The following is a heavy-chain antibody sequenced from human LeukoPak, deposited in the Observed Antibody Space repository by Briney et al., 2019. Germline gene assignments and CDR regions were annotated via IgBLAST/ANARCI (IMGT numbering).Heavy chain of an antibody. J-gene: IGHJ3*02. V-gene: IGHV1-2*02. D-gene: IGHD3-10*01. CDR3: ARIRRVQLQANDAFDI. CDR1: GYTFTGYY. CDR2: INPNSGGT. Sequence: ASVKVSCKASGYTFTGYYMHWVRQAPGQGLEWMGWINPNSGGTKYAQKFQGRVTMTRDTSISTAYMEVSRPRSDDTAVYYCARIRRVQLQANDAFDIWGQGTMVTVSS.